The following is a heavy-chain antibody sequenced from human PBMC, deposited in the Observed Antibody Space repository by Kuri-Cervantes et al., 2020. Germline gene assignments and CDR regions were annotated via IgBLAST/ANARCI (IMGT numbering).Heavy chain of an antibody. CDR1: GGSISSGGYS. D-gene: IGHD6-19*01. J-gene: IGHJ4*02. Sequence: SQTLSLTCAVSGGSISSGGYSWSWIRQPPGKGLEWIGYIYHSGSTYYNPSLKSRVTISVDTSKNQFSLKLSSVTAADTAVYYCARLSGIAVPYYFDYWGQGTLVTVSS. V-gene: IGHV4-30-2*01. CDR3: ARLSGIAVPYYFDY. CDR2: IYHSGST.